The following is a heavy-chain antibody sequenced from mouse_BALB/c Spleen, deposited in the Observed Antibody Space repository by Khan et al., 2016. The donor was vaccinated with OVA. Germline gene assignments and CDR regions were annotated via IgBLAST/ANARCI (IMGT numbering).Heavy chain of an antibody. CDR3: TRGGYGSPFAY. CDR1: GYTFTSFY. V-gene: IGHV1-53*01. D-gene: IGHD1-1*01. CDR2: INPNNGGT. J-gene: IGHJ3*01. Sequence: VQLQQSGAELVKPGASVKLSCKASGYTFTSFYMYWVKQRPGQGLEWIGEINPNNGGTNVNEKFKSKATLTEDKSSRTAYMEISSLTSEASAVYYCTRGGYGSPFAYWGQGTLVTVSA.